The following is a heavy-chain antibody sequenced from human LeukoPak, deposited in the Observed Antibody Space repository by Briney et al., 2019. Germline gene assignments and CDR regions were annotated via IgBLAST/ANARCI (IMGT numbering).Heavy chain of an antibody. Sequence: TGGSLRLSCVASGLSVRGSYMSWVRQAPGKGLEWVSVIYSGDRTYYADSVKGRFTISRDTSKNTLYLQMNNLRAGDTAMYYCTRDLTGTTWSENDYWGQGTLVTISS. CDR3: TRDLTGTTWSENDY. D-gene: IGHD6-13*01. CDR2: IYSGDRT. J-gene: IGHJ4*02. V-gene: IGHV3-53*01. CDR1: GLSVRGSY.